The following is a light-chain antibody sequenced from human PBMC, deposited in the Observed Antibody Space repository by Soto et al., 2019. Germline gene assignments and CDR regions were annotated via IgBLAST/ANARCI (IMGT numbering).Light chain of an antibody. CDR3: MQTLQSRT. V-gene: IGKV2-28*01. CDR2: MGS. Sequence: DIVMTQSPLSLPVTPGEPASISCRSSQSLVHSNGYNYLDWYLQKPGQSPQVLIYMGSNRASGVPDRFSGSGSGTHFTLKISRVEAEDVGVYYCMQTLQSRTFGQGTKVEI. CDR1: QSLVHSNGYNY. J-gene: IGKJ1*01.